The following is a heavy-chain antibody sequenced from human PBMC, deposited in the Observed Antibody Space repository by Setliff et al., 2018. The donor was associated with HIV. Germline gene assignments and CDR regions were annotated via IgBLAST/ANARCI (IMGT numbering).Heavy chain of an antibody. CDR3: ARDGADYNFWSGSPYYFDY. D-gene: IGHD3-3*01. J-gene: IGHJ4*02. CDR1: GYTFNTYP. V-gene: IGHV7-4-1*02. CDR2: INTATGSP. Sequence: GASVKVSCKASGYTFNTYPINWVRQAPGQGLELMGWINTATGSPRFAQGFRGRFGFSLDASVTTTYLHVNNLEAADSAIYYCARDGADYNFWSGSPYYFDYWGQGTLVTVSS.